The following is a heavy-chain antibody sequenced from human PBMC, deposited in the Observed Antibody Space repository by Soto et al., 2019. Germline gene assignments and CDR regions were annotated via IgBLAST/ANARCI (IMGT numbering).Heavy chain of an antibody. D-gene: IGHD1-7*01. V-gene: IGHV3-21*01. CDR2: ITASSAYI. CDR3: VRSGTARLLRHSWFDT. Sequence: ESGGGLVKPGGFLRLSCAASGFTFNTYDMNWVRQAPGKGLEWVSSITASSAYIYYADSVRGRITISRDNAKHSLFLQMHSLRAEDTAVYYCVRSGTARLLRHSWFDTWGQGTLVTVSS. J-gene: IGHJ5*02. CDR1: GFTFNTYD.